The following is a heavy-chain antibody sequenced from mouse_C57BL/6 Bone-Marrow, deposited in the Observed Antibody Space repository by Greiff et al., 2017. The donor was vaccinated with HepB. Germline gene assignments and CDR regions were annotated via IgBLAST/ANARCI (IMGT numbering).Heavy chain of an antibody. V-gene: IGHV3-6*01. D-gene: IGHD1-1*01. CDR2: ISYDGSN. J-gene: IGHJ2*01. CDR1: GYSITSGYY. CDR3: AREGYYGSPYFDY. Sequence: DVKLVESGPGLVKPSQSLSLTCSVTGYSITSGYYWNWIRQFPGNKLEWMGYISYDGSNNYNPSLKNRISITRDTSKNQFFLKLNSVTTEDTATYYCAREGYYGSPYFDYWGQGTTLTVSS.